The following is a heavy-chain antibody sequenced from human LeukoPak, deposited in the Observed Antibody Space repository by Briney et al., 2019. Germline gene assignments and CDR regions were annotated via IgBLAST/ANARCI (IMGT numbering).Heavy chain of an antibody. CDR3: TTETWFGELLFL. D-gene: IGHD3-10*01. J-gene: IGHJ4*02. CDR1: GFTFSNAW. CDR2: MKSKTGGGTT. V-gene: IGHV3-15*01. Sequence: GGSLRLSCAASGFTFSNAWMSWVRQPPGTGLEWDGRMKSKTGGGTTDYAAPVKGSSTISRDDSKNTLYLQMTSMKTDDTAVYYCTTETWFGELLFLWSQGTLVTVSS.